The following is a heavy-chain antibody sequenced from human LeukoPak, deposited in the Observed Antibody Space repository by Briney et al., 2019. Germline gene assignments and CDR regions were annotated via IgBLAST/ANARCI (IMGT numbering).Heavy chain of an antibody. Sequence: PSQTLSLTCTVSGASISSGDYYWSWIRQPPGKGLEWIGYIYYSGSTYYNPSLKSRVTISVDTSKNQFSLKLSSVTTADTAVYYCARGYGDYEVPGAFDIWGQGTMVTVSS. CDR2: IYYSGST. CDR1: GASISSGDYY. D-gene: IGHD4-17*01. J-gene: IGHJ3*02. V-gene: IGHV4-30-4*01. CDR3: ARGYGDYEVPGAFDI.